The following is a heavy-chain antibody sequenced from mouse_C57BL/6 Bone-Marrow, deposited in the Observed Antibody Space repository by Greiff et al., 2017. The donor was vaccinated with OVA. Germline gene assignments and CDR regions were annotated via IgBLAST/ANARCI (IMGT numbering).Heavy chain of an antibody. J-gene: IGHJ4*01. CDR2: IDPSDSYT. D-gene: IGHD1-1*01. V-gene: IGHV1-69*01. CDR3: ARDYGSSHCYAMDY. CDR1: GYTFTSYW. Sequence: QVQLQQPGAELVMPGASVKLSCKASGYTFTSYWMHWVKQRPGQGLEWIGEIDPSDSYTNYNQKFKGKSTLTVDKSSSTAYMQLSSLTSEDSAVYYFARDYGSSHCYAMDYGGQGTSVTVSS.